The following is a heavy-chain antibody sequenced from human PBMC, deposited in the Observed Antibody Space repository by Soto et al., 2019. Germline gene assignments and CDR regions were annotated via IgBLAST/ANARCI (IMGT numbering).Heavy chain of an antibody. V-gene: IGHV5-10-1*01. J-gene: IGHJ5*02. D-gene: IGHD5-12*01. Sequence: RQMPGKGLEWMGRIDPSDSYANYSPSFQGHVTISADKSISTAYLQWSSLKASDTAMYYCARGGNSALNWFGPWGQGTLVTVSS. CDR3: ARGGNSALNWFGP. CDR2: IDPSDSYA.